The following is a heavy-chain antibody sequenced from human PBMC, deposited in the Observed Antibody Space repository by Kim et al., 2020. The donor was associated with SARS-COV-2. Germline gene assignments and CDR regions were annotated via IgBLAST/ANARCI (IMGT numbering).Heavy chain of an antibody. J-gene: IGHJ6*02. V-gene: IGHV5-51*01. CDR3: ARQEGAIRPHYYYYYGMDV. D-gene: IGHD1-26*01. CDR1: GYSFTSYW. Sequence: GESLKISCKGSGYSFTSYWIGWVRQMPGKGLEWMGIIYPGDSDTRYSPSFQGQVTISADKSISTAYLQWSSLKASDTAMYYCARQEGAIRPHYYYYYGMDVWGQGTTVTVSS. CDR2: IYPGDSDT.